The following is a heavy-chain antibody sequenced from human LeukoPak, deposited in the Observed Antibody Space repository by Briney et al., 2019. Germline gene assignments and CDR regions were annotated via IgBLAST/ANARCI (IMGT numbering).Heavy chain of an antibody. CDR2: ISGSGGST. Sequence: GGSLRPSCAASGFTFSSYAMSWVRQAPGKGLEGVSVISGSGGSTYYADSVKGRFTISRDNSKNTLYLQMNSLRAEDTAVYYCAKKEYSSSSIFDLDYWGQGTLVTVSS. CDR1: GFTFSSYA. J-gene: IGHJ4*02. D-gene: IGHD6-6*01. CDR3: AKKEYSSSSIFDLDY. V-gene: IGHV3-23*01.